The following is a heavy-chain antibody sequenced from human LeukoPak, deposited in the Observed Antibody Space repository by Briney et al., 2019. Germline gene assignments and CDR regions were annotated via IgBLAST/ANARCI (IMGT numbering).Heavy chain of an antibody. J-gene: IGHJ4*02. CDR1: GFTFSSYA. Sequence: GGSLRLSCAASGFTFSSYAMHWVRQAPGKGLEWVAVISYDGSNKYYADSVKGRFTISRDNSKNTLYLQMNSLRAEDTAVYYCAKDQHGGCSGGSCYSGYGFFWGQGTLVTVSS. CDR3: AKDQHGGCSGGSCYSGYGFF. CDR2: ISYDGSNK. V-gene: IGHV3-30*04. D-gene: IGHD2-15*01.